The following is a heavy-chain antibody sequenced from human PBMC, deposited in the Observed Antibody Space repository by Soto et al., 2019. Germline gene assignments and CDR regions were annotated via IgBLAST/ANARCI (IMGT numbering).Heavy chain of an antibody. CDR1: GYTFTGHY. D-gene: IGHD1-26*01. CDR3: GRGRSGQIVVFY. J-gene: IGHJ4*02. Sequence: GASVKVSCKASGYTFTGHYIHWVRQAPEQGPEWMGEIGPESGAIRYAQKFQGRVTMTRDTSITTVYMELKDLSPDDTAVYYCGRGRSGQIVVFYWGQGTPVTVS. CDR2: IGPESGAI. V-gene: IGHV1-2*02.